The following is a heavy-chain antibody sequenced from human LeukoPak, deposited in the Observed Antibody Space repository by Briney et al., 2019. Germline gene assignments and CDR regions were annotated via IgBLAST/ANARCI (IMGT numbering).Heavy chain of an antibody. CDR3: ARDRHCVNGVCHSPPGMDV. J-gene: IGHJ6*02. V-gene: IGHV3-33*01. CDR1: GFILNDYG. Sequence: GGSLRLSCAASGFILNDYGMHWVRQAPGKGLEWVADIWFAKNQHFADSVKGRFAISRDNSKNTVYLQINSLRAEDTAVYYCARDRHCVNGVCHSPPGMDVWGQGTTVTVSS. D-gene: IGHD2-8*01. CDR2: IWFAKNQ.